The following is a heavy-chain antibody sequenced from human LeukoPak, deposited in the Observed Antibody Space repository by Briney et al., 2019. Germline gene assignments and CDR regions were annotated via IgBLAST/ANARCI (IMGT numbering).Heavy chain of an antibody. J-gene: IGHJ4*02. CDR2: IWYDGSIK. CDR1: GFTFSSYG. CDR3: ARVRDFDY. V-gene: IGHV3-33*01. Sequence: GMSLRLSCAASGFTFSSYGMHWVRQAPGKGLEWVAVIWYDGSIKYYADSVKGRFIISRDNSKNTLYLQMNSLRAGDTAVYYCARVRDFDYWGQGTLVTVSS.